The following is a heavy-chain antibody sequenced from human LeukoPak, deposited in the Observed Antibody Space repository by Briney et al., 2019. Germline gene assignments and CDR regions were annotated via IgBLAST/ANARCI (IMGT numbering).Heavy chain of an antibody. CDR1: GFTFSNCA. D-gene: IGHD6-19*01. CDR3: AKEVGSSGWFPFDY. V-gene: IGHV3-30-3*01. Sequence: PGGSLRLSCAASGFTFSNCAMHWVRQAPGKGLEWVALISYDGSNIFYADSVKGRFTISRDNSKNTLYLQMNSLRAEDTAVYYCAKEVGSSGWFPFDYWGQGTLVTVSS. CDR2: ISYDGSNI. J-gene: IGHJ4*02.